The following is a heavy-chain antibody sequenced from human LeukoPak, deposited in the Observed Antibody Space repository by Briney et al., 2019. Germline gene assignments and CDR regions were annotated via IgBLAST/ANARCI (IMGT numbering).Heavy chain of an antibody. Sequence: GGSLRLSCAASGFTFSNAWMSWVRQAPGKGLEWVGRIKSKADGGTTDYAAPVKGRFTISRDDSKNTLYLQMNSLKTEDTAVYYCTTGILTGYLTSGSDYWGQGTLVTVSS. V-gene: IGHV3-15*01. J-gene: IGHJ4*02. CDR3: TTGILTGYLTSGSDY. D-gene: IGHD3-9*01. CDR2: IKSKADGGTT. CDR1: GFTFSNAW.